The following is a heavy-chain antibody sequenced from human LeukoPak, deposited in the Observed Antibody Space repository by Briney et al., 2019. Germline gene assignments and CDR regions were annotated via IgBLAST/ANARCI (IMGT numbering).Heavy chain of an antibody. Sequence: SETLSLTCTVSGGSISSSSYYWGWIRQPPGKGLEWIGSIYYSGSTCYNPSLKSRVTISVDTSKNQFSLKLSSVTAADTAVYYCASFVGAISDLWGRGTLVTVSS. D-gene: IGHD1-26*01. CDR1: GGSISSSSYY. CDR2: IYYSGST. CDR3: ASFVGAISDL. J-gene: IGHJ2*01. V-gene: IGHV4-39*01.